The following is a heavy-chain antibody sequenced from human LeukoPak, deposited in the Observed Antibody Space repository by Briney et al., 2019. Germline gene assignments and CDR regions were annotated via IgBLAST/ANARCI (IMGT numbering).Heavy chain of an antibody. D-gene: IGHD3-3*01. CDR3: ARHVRIFGVVTPTLIDY. CDR2: IYHSGDT. CDR1: GYSISSGYY. J-gene: IGHJ4*02. Sequence: SETLSLTCTVSGYSISSGYYWGWIRQPPGKGLEWIGSIYHSGDTYYNPSLKSRVTISVDTSKNQFSLKLSSVTAADTAVYYCARHVRIFGVVTPTLIDYWGQGTLVTVSS. V-gene: IGHV4-38-2*02.